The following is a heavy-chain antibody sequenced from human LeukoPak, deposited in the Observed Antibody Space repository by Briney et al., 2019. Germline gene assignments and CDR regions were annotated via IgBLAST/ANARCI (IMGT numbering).Heavy chain of an antibody. D-gene: IGHD3-16*02. Sequence: GGSLRLSCAASGFTFSSYAMSWVRQAPGKGLEWVSAISGSGGSTYYADSVKGRFTISRDNSKNTLYLQMNSLRAEDTAVYYCAKEGYDYVWGSYRPPIYYFDYWGQGTLVTVSS. CDR2: ISGSGGST. CDR3: AKEGYDYVWGSYRPPIYYFDY. CDR1: GFTFSSYA. J-gene: IGHJ4*02. V-gene: IGHV3-23*01.